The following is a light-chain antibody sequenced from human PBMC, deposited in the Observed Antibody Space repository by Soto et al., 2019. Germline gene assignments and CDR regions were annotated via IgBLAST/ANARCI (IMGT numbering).Light chain of an antibody. CDR2: NAS. CDR3: QQYGQLIT. CDR1: HDIIIY. J-gene: IGKJ5*01. V-gene: IGKV1-33*01. Sequence: IQVTESRSSPSASIGDRVSITCHPSHDIIIYLNWDQQKLVKAPKHLIYNASNVETGVPSSFSDSGSGTAFTFTMCSLKPEGITRYYWQQYGQLITFGQGTRLDIK.